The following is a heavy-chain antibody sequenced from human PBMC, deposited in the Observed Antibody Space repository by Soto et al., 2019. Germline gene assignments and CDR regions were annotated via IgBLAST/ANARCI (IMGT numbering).Heavy chain of an antibody. CDR3: ARGRPSRLYGMDV. J-gene: IGHJ6*02. CDR2: IYYSGST. CDR1: GGSISSGGYY. V-gene: IGHV4-31*03. Sequence: KPSETLSLTCTVSGGSISSGGYYWSWIRQHPGKGLEWIGYIYYSGSTYYNPSLKSRVTISVDTSKNQFSLKLSSVTAADTAVYYCARGRPSRLYGMDVWGQGTTVTVSS.